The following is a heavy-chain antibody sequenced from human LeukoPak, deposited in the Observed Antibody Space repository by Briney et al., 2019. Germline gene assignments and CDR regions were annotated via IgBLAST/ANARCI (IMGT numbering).Heavy chain of an antibody. Sequence: GGSLRLSCAASGFTFSSYAMHWVRQAPGKGLEWVAVISYDGSNKYYADSVKGRFTISRDNSKNTLYLQMNSLRAEDTAVYYCARLGDIDYWGQGTLVTVSS. CDR3: ARLGDIDY. V-gene: IGHV3-30*04. CDR2: ISYDGSNK. J-gene: IGHJ4*02. D-gene: IGHD2-21*01. CDR1: GFTFSSYA.